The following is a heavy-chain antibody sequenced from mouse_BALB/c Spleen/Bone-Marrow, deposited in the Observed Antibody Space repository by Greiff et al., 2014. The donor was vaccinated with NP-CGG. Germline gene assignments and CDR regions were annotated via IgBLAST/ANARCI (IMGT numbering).Heavy chain of an antibody. CDR2: IYPSDSYT. CDR3: TRGYYRYDVGYWYFDV. V-gene: IGHV1-69*02. D-gene: IGHD2-14*01. J-gene: IGHJ1*01. CDR1: GYTFANYW. Sequence: QVQLQQPGAELVRPGASVKLSCKASGYTFANYWINWAKQRPGQGLEWIGNIYPSDSYTNYNQMFKDKATLTVDKSSRTAYMQLSIPTSEDSAVYYCTRGYYRYDVGYWYFDVWGAGTTVTVSS.